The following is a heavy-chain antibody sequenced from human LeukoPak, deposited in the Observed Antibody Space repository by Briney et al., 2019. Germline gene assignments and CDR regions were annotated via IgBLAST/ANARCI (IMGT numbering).Heavy chain of an antibody. CDR1: GFTFSSYA. J-gene: IGHJ4*02. D-gene: IGHD3-10*01. V-gene: IGHV3-30*04. Sequence: PGRSLRLSCAASGFTFSSYAMHWVRQAPGKGLEWVAVISYDGSNKYYADSVKGRFTISRDNSKNTLYLQTNSLRAEDTAVYYCARAEISYGSGACVGYWGQGTLVTVSS. CDR2: ISYDGSNK. CDR3: ARAEISYGSGACVGY.